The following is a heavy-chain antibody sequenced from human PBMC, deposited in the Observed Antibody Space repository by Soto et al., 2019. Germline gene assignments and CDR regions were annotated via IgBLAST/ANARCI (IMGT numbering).Heavy chain of an antibody. J-gene: IGHJ4*02. V-gene: IGHV4-59*08. D-gene: IGHD4-17*01. CDR2: IYYSGST. CDR1: GGSISSYY. Sequence: QVQLQESGPGLVKPSETLSLTCTVSGGSISSYYWSWIRQPPRKGLEWIGYIYYSGSTNYNPSIKSRVTMSVHTSTKQFSLKLSSVTAADTAVYYCARHPTVTEYSFDYWGQGTLVTVSS. CDR3: ARHPTVTEYSFDY.